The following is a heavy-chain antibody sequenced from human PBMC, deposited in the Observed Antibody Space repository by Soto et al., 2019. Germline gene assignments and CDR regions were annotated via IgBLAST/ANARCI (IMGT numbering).Heavy chain of an antibody. Sequence: SVKVSCKASGGTFSSYAVSWVRQAPGQGLEWMGGIIPIFGTANYAQKLQGRVTITADESTSTAYMELSSLRSEDTAVYYCARDRAKGDSSGWYSAGNWFDPWGQGTLVTVSS. V-gene: IGHV1-69*13. J-gene: IGHJ5*02. D-gene: IGHD6-19*01. CDR1: GGTFSSYA. CDR2: IIPIFGTA. CDR3: ARDRAKGDSSGWYSAGNWFDP.